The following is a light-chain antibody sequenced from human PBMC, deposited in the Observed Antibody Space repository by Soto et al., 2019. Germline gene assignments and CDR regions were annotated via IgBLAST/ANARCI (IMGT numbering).Light chain of an antibody. J-gene: IGKJ5*01. CDR1: QRISSY. Sequence: IQLHPCPSSLSASVGDRVTLTCRASQRISSYLAWYQQKAGKAPKLLIYTASTLQSGVPSRFSGSGSGTEFTLTISNLQPEDFATYYCQQYYSHPLTFGQGTLVDI. CDR3: QQYYSHPLT. V-gene: IGKV1-9*01. CDR2: TAS.